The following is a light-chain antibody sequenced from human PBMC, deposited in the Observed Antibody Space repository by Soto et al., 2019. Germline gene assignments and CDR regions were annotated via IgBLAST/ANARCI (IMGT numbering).Light chain of an antibody. V-gene: IGLV2-14*01. CDR3: SSYTRSSTGV. CDR1: SSDIGGYNY. Sequence: QSVLTQPASVSGSPGQSITISCIGTSSDIGGYNYVSWYQQHPGKAPKVMIYEVSNRSSGVSNRFSGSKSGNTASLTISGLQAEDEADYYCSSYTRSSTGVFGGGTKLTVL. J-gene: IGLJ3*02. CDR2: EVS.